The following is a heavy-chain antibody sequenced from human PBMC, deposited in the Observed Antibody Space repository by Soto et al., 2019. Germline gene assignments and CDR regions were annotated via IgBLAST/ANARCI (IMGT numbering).Heavy chain of an antibody. J-gene: IGHJ4*02. D-gene: IGHD2-8*02. Sequence: PGGSLRLSCAASGFTFSSYGMHWVRQAPGKGLEWVAVISYDGSNKYYADSVKGRFTISRDNSKNTLYLQMNSLRVEDTAVYFCVRDWSSNANAVNDNWGQGTLVTVSS. CDR2: ISYDGSNK. CDR1: GFTFSSYG. V-gene: IGHV3-30*03. CDR3: VRDWSSNANAVNDN.